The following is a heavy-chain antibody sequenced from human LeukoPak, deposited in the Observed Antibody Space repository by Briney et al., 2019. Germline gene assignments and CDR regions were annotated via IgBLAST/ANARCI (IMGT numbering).Heavy chain of an antibody. Sequence: PSETLSLTCAVYGGSFSGYCWSWIRQPPGKGLEWIGEINHSGSTNYNPSLKSRVTISVDTSKNQFSLKLSSVTAADTAVYYCARGLYSSSWSHGIWGQGTLVTVSS. CDR3: ARGLYSSSWSHGI. D-gene: IGHD6-13*01. CDR1: GGSFSGYC. CDR2: INHSGST. J-gene: IGHJ4*02. V-gene: IGHV4-34*01.